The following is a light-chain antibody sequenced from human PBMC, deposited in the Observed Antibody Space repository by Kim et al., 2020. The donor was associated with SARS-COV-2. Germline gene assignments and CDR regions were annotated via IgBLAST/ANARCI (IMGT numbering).Light chain of an antibody. Sequence: SPGERATLSCRARQSVSSSYLAWYQQKPGQAPRVLIYGASSRATGIPDRFSGSGSGTDFTLTISRLEPEDFAVYYCQQYGSSPPYTFGQGTKLEIK. J-gene: IGKJ2*01. CDR3: QQYGSSPPYT. V-gene: IGKV3-20*01. CDR1: QSVSSSY. CDR2: GAS.